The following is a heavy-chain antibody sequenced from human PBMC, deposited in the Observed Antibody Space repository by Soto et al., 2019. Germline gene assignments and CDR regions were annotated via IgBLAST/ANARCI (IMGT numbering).Heavy chain of an antibody. CDR2: IYWDDDK. CDR1: GFSLTTSGVA. CDR3: ARTYYYGQNWFDP. D-gene: IGHD3-10*01. J-gene: IGHJ5*02. Sequence: QITLKESGPTLVKPTQTLTLTCTFSGFSLTTSGVAVGWIRQPPGKALEWLALIYWDDDKRYSPSLKTRLTSTKDTSKDVVVLTMPSMDAVDTATYYCARTYYYGQNWFDPWGQGTLVTVSS. V-gene: IGHV2-5*02.